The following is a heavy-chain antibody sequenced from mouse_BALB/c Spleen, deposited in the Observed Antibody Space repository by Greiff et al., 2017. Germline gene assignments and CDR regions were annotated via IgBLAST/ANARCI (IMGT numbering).Heavy chain of an antibody. V-gene: IGHV5-17*02. Sequence: EVKLMESGGGLVQPGGSRKLSCAASGFTFSSFGMHWVRQAPEKGLEWVAYISSGSSTIYYADTVKGRFTISRDNARNILYLQMSSLRSEDTAMYYCARGGVYYDYDVFAYWGQGTLVTVSA. J-gene: IGHJ3*01. CDR1: GFTFSSFG. CDR2: ISSGSSTI. D-gene: IGHD2-4*01. CDR3: ARGGVYYDYDVFAY.